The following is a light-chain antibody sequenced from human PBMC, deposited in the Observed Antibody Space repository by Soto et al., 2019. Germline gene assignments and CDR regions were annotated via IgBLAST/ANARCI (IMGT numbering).Light chain of an antibody. CDR2: AAS. CDR3: QQLNSYPPA. V-gene: IGKV1-9*01. CDR1: QGISSY. J-gene: IGKJ5*01. Sequence: DIQLTQSPSFLSASVGDRFTITCRASQGISSYLAWYQQKPGKAPKLLIYAASTLQSGVPSRFSGSGSGTEFTLTISSLQPEDFATYYCQQLNSYPPAFGQGTRLEIK.